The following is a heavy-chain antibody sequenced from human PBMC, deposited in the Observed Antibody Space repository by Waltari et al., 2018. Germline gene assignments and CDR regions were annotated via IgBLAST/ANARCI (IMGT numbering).Heavy chain of an antibody. CDR1: GVSFGDFW. Sequence: EVQLVESGGGLVQPGGSRRLSCPAFGVSFGDFWMHWVRQAPGKGLEWVSRINIDGGYISYTDSVKGRFTISRDNAKNTVFLQLNSVRAEDTAVYYCARKGGRGYPYGPSYYDYWGQGTLVTVSS. V-gene: IGHV3-74*01. CDR3: ARKGGRGYPYGPSYYDY. J-gene: IGHJ4*02. CDR2: INIDGGYI. D-gene: IGHD5-18*01.